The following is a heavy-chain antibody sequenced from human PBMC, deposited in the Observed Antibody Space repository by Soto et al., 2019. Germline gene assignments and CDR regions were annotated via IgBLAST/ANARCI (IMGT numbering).Heavy chain of an antibody. D-gene: IGHD5-18*01. Sequence: GESLKISCKGSGYSFTSYWITWVCQMPGKGLEWMGKIDPSDSYTYYSPSFQGHVTISADKSISTAFLQWSSLKASDTAIYYCAREVTYYYYGMDVWGQGTTVTVSS. V-gene: IGHV5-10-1*01. CDR1: GYSFTSYW. CDR3: AREVTYYYYGMDV. J-gene: IGHJ6*02. CDR2: IDPSDSYT.